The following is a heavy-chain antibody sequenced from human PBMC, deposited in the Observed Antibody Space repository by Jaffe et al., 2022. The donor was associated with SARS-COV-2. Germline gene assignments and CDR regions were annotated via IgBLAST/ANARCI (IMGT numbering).Heavy chain of an antibody. CDR2: MSYDGSDK. V-gene: IGHV3-30*09. Sequence: QVQLVESGGGVVQPGRSLRLSCAASGFTFSSYVMHWVRQVPGKGLEWVAVMSYDGSDKYADSVKGRFAISRDNSKNTLYVEMNSLRPEDTAVYYCARERWDFDSSGYLEYWGQGTLVTVSS. CDR3: ARERWDFDSSGYLEY. CDR1: GFTFSSYV. J-gene: IGHJ4*02. D-gene: IGHD3-22*01.